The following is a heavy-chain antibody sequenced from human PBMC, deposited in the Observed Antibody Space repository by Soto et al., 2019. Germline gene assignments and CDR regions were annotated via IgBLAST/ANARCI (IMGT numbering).Heavy chain of an antibody. Sequence: QVQLQESGPGLVKPSQTLSLTCTVSGGSISSGGYYWSWIRQHPGKGLEWIGYIYYSGSTYYNPSLKSLVTISVDTSKNQFSLKLSSVTAADTAVYYCARGIGRTYYYDSSGYYYFDYWGQGTLVTVSS. D-gene: IGHD3-22*01. CDR3: ARGIGRTYYYDSSGYYYFDY. V-gene: IGHV4-31*01. J-gene: IGHJ4*02. CDR1: GGSISSGGYY. CDR2: IYYSGST.